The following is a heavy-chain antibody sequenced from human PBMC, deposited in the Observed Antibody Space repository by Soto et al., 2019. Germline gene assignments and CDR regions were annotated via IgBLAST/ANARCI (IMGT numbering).Heavy chain of an antibody. CDR3: ATTEMGNYYYGMDV. CDR2: IIPIFGTA. Sequence: QVQLVQSGAEVKKPGSSVKVSCKASGGTFSSYAISWARQAPGQGLEWMGGIIPIFGTADYAQKLQGRVTITADEXXSTAYRELRSLRSEDTAVYYWATTEMGNYYYGMDVWGQGTKVTVSS. V-gene: IGHV1-69*12. CDR1: GGTFSSYA. D-gene: IGHD7-27*01. J-gene: IGHJ6*02.